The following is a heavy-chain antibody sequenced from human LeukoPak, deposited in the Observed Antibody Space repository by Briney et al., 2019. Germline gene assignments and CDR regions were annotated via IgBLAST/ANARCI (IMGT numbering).Heavy chain of an antibody. Sequence: ASVKVSCKASGYTFTGYYMDWVRQAPGQGLEWMGRINPNSGGTNYAQKFQGRVTMTRDTSISTAYMELSRLRSDDTAVYYCARDFFNYGGNDWGQGTLVTVSS. CDR1: GYTFTGYY. D-gene: IGHD4-23*01. J-gene: IGHJ4*02. CDR2: INPNSGGT. V-gene: IGHV1-2*06. CDR3: ARDFFNYGGND.